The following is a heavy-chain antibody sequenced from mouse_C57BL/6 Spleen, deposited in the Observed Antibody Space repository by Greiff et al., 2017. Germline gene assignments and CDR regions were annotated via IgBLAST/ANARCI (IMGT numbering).Heavy chain of an antibody. Sequence: VMLVESGAELVKPGASVKMSCKASGYTFTTYPIEWMKQNHGKSLEWIGNFHPYNDDTKYNEKFKGKATLTVEKSSSTVYLELSRLTSDDSAVYYCARGYYGSHYAMDYWGQGTSVTVSS. CDR3: ARGYYGSHYAMDY. CDR2: FHPYNDDT. CDR1: GYTFTTYP. D-gene: IGHD1-1*01. J-gene: IGHJ4*01. V-gene: IGHV1-47*01.